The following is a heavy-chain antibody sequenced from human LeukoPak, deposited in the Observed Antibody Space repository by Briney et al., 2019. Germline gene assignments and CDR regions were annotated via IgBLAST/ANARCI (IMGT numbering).Heavy chain of an antibody. CDR2: IYYSGST. CDR1: GGSISSVDYY. D-gene: IGHD4/OR15-4a*01. Sequence: SQTLSLTCTVSGGSISSVDYYWSWIRQPPGKGLEWIGYIYYSGSTYYNPSLKSRVTMSVDTSKNQFSLKLSSVTAADTAVYYCARDANPYLGDYFDYWGQGTLVTVSS. V-gene: IGHV4-30-4*01. J-gene: IGHJ4*02. CDR3: ARDANPYLGDYFDY.